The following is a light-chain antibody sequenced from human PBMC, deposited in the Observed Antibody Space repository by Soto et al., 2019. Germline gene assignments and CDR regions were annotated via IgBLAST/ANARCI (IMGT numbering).Light chain of an antibody. CDR2: GAS. J-gene: IGKJ2*01. V-gene: IGKV3-20*01. Sequence: EIVLAQSPGTLSLSPGERATLSCRASQSVSSSYLVWYQQKPGQAPRLLIYGASSRATGIPDRFSGSGSGTDFTLTISRLEPEDFAVYYCPHYGTSHMYTFGQGTELEIK. CDR3: PHYGTSHMYT. CDR1: QSVSSSY.